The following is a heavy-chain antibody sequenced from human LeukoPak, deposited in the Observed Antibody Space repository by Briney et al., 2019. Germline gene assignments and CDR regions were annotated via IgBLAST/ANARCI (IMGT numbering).Heavy chain of an antibody. V-gene: IGHV1-2*06. D-gene: IGHD4-23*01. Sequence: ASVKVSCKASGYTFSDYFIHWVRQAPGQGLEWMGRINPYNGGTTYAQSFQGRVTLTRDTSITTVYLELTGLRSDDTAVYYCASFQGGNSDWLDPWGQGTLVTVSS. CDR1: GYTFSDYF. CDR3: ASFQGGNSDWLDP. J-gene: IGHJ5*02. CDR2: INPYNGGT.